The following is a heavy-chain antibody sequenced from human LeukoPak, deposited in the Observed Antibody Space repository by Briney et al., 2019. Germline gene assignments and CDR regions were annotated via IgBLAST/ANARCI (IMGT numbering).Heavy chain of an antibody. Sequence: SETLSLTCTVSGDSISSSVYYWTWIRQPPGKGLEWIGEMNHSGSTNYNPSLKSRVTISVDTPKNQFSLNLSSVTAADTAIYYCARGLASGYPPIPFDYWGQGTQVTVSS. J-gene: IGHJ4*02. CDR1: GDSISSSVYY. CDR2: MNHSGST. CDR3: ARGLASGYPPIPFDY. V-gene: IGHV4-39*07. D-gene: IGHD3-3*01.